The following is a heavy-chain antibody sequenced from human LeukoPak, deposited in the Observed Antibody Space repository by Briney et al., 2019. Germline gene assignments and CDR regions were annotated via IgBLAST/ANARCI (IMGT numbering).Heavy chain of an antibody. J-gene: IGHJ5*02. V-gene: IGHV3-7*01. D-gene: IGHD5-18*01. CDR3: ARGASGIQLWFFDL. CDR1: GFTFSSYW. Sequence: PGGSLRLSCAASGFTFSSYWMSWVRQAPGKGLEWVANIKQDGSEKYYVDSVKGRFTISRDNAKNSLFLQMNSLRAEDTAVYYCARGASGIQLWFFDLWGQGTLVSVSS. CDR2: IKQDGSEK.